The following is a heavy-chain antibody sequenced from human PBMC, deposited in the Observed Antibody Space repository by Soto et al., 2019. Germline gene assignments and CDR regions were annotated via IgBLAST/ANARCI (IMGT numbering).Heavy chain of an antibody. J-gene: IGHJ4*02. Sequence: PSETLSLTCTVSGGSISSSSYYWGWIRQPPGKGLEWIGSIYYSGSTYYNPSLKSRVTISVDTSKNQFSLKLSSVTAADTAVYYCARLYCSGGSCYYIWGQGTLVNVSS. CDR3: ARLYCSGGSCYYI. CDR1: GGSISSSSYY. D-gene: IGHD2-15*01. V-gene: IGHV4-39*01. CDR2: IYYSGST.